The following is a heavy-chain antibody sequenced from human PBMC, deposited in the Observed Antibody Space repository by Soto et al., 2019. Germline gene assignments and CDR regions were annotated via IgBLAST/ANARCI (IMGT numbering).Heavy chain of an antibody. CDR1: GGYVSSPNYF. J-gene: IGHJ5*02. V-gene: IGHV4-39*01. D-gene: IGHD3-3*01. Sequence: QVPLQDSGPGLVKSSETLSLTCSVSGGYVSSPNYFWVWVRRAPGKGPEWIGNIFYNGRTDYNPSLQSRVTISVDTSKNQFSLKLGSVTAADTAIYYCARGAMSADAQSYWFDPWGHGTLVTVSS. CDR2: IFYNGRT. CDR3: ARGAMSADAQSYWFDP.